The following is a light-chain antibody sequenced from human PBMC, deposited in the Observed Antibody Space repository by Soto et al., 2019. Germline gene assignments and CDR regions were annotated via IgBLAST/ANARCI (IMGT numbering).Light chain of an antibody. CDR2: GAS. Sequence: IVVTQNPSTLSLSPGERATLSGRASQSVSASYLAWYQQKPGQAPRLLIYGASSRATGIPDRFSGSGSGTDFTLTISRLEPEDFAVYYCHQYDRSPRPFGQ. V-gene: IGKV3-20*01. J-gene: IGKJ1*01. CDR3: HQYDRSPRP. CDR1: QSVSASY.